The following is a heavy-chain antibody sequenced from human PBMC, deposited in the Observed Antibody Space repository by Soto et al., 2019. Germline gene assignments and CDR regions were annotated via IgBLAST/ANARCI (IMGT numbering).Heavy chain of an antibody. CDR1: GYTFTGYY. V-gene: IGHV1-2*02. Sequence: AAVKVSCKASGYTFTGYYMHWVRQAPGQGLEFMGWINPNSGVTNYSQKFQGRVTRTGDTPITPANRERRRWRSDDTAVFSGARDPGVCFDYGGQGPLVPVSS. CDR2: INPNSGVT. J-gene: IGHJ4*02. D-gene: IGHD3-16*01. CDR3: ARDPGVCFDY.